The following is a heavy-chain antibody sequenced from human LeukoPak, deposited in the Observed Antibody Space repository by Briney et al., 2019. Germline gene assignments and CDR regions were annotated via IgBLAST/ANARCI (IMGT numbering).Heavy chain of an antibody. CDR2: INYGGTT. V-gene: IGHV4-39*01. J-gene: IGHJ4*02. D-gene: IGHD4-11*01. Sequence: SETLSLTCTVSAGSISSWVYYWGWLRQPPGKGLEWIGSINYGGTTYYNPSLKSRVTMSVDMSKNQFSLNLSFVAAADTAVYYCASQPTTEIGIDYWGQGTLVTVSS. CDR3: ASQPTTEIGIDY. CDR1: AGSISSWVYY.